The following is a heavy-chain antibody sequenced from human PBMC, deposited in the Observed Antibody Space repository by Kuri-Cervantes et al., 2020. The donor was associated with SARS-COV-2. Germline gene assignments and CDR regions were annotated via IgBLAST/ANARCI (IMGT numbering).Heavy chain of an antibody. Sequence: GGSPRLCCAASGFSFSSDWMSWVRQAPGKGLEWVANIKQDGGEKYYVDSVKGRFTIYRDNAKNSLYLQMNSLRAEDTAVYYCARDEGSYYYYMDVWGKGTTVTVSS. CDR2: IKQDGGEK. D-gene: IGHD3-10*01. CDR1: GFSFSSDW. CDR3: ARDEGSYYYYMDV. J-gene: IGHJ6*03. V-gene: IGHV3-7*01.